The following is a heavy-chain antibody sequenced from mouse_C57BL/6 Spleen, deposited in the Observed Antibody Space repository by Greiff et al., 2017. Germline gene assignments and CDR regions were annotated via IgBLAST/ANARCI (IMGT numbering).Heavy chain of an antibody. CDR1: GFTFSDYG. D-gene: IGHD2-4*01. V-gene: IGHV5-17*01. J-gene: IGHJ3*01. CDR2: ISSGSSTI. Sequence: EVMLVESGGGLVKPGGSLKLSCAASGFTFSDYGMHWVRQAPGKGLEWVAYISSGSSTIYYADTVKGQFTVARDNGKSNLFLQMTSLGADDTAVCYCARWGDDDTFAYWGQGTLVTVSA. CDR3: ARWGDDDTFAY.